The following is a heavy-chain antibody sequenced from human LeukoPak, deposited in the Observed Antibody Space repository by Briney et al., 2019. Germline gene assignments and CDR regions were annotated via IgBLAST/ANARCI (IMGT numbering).Heavy chain of an antibody. CDR1: GYTFTSYA. CDR3: ARGGSYHLVWGRYYYYMDV. V-gene: IGHV7-4-1*02. D-gene: IGHD1-26*01. Sequence: ASVKVSCKASGYTFTSYAMNWVRQAPGQGLEWMGWINTNTGNPTYAQGFTGRFVFSLDTSVSTAYLQISSLKAEDTAVYYCARGGSYHLVWGRYYYYMDVWGKGTTVTVSS. J-gene: IGHJ6*03. CDR2: INTNTGNP.